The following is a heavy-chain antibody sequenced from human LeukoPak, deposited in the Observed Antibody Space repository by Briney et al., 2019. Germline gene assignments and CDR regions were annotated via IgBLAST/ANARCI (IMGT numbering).Heavy chain of an antibody. CDR1: GYTFTSYD. J-gene: IGHJ6*02. CDR2: MNRNSGNT. CDR3: ARGWGYYDFWSVYYYYYGMDV. V-gene: IGHV1-8*01. D-gene: IGHD3-3*01. Sequence: ASVKVSCKAPGYTFTSYDINWVRQATGQGLEWMGWMNRNSGNTGYAQKFQGRVTMTRNTSISTAYMELSSLRSEDTAVDYCARGWGYYDFWSVYYYYYGMDVWGQGTTVTVSS.